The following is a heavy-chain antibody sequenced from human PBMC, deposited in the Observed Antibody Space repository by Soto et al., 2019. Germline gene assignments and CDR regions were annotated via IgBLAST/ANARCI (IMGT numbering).Heavy chain of an antibody. V-gene: IGHV3-53*01. CDR1: GFTVSSNY. Sequence: GGSLRLSCAASGFTVSSNYMSWVRQAPGKGLEWVSVIYSGGSTYYADSVKGRFTISRDNSKNTLYLQMNSLRAEDTAVYYCARGPRLERLYYFDYWGQGTLVTVSS. J-gene: IGHJ4*02. CDR2: IYSGGST. CDR3: ARGPRLERLYYFDY. D-gene: IGHD1-1*01.